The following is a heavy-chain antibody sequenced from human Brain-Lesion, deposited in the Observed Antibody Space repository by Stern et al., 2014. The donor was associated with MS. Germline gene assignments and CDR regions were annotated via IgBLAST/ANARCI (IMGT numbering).Heavy chain of an antibody. V-gene: IGHV4-34*01. J-gene: IGHJ4*02. CDR3: ARDVGGAFDY. D-gene: IGHD2-21*01. CDR1: GGSFSGYY. Sequence: QVQLQQWGAGLLKPSETLSLTCGVYGGSFSGYYWTWIRQPPGQGLEWIGKINHSGRINYNPSLESRVTMSVDTSKHQLSLRLSSATAADTAVYYCARDVGGAFDYWGQGTLVTVSS. CDR2: INHSGRI.